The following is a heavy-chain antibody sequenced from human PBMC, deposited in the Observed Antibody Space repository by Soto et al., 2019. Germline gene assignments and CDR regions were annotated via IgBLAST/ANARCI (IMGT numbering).Heavy chain of an antibody. CDR1: GSSVTSYW. CDR3: SRKWRSTSSYSSGGKHHNYCCMAV. Sequence: PAESLKISCKGSGSSVTSYWISCVRKMHAKGPEWTGMIDPADAYTKYSPSLQGHVTISADKAISTAYLQWGSLKASGTAMYYCSRKWRSTSSYSSGGKHHNYCCMAVSAQGTSVTVSS. CDR2: IDPADAYT. V-gene: IGHV5-10-1*01. D-gene: IGHD2-2*01. J-gene: IGHJ6*02.